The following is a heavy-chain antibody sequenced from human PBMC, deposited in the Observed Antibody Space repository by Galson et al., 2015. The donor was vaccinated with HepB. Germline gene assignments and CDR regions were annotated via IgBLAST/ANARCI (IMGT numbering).Heavy chain of an antibody. CDR2: IKSKTDGGTT. CDR3: TGPHSPRVLWFGEGDY. V-gene: IGHV3-15*01. J-gene: IGHJ4*02. CDR1: GFTFSNAW. Sequence: SLRLSCAASGFTFSNAWMSWVRQAPGKGLEWVGRIKSKTDGGTTDYAAPVKGRFTISRDDSKNTLYLQMNSLKTEDTAVYYCTGPHSPRVLWFGEGDYWGQGTLVTVSS. D-gene: IGHD3-10*01.